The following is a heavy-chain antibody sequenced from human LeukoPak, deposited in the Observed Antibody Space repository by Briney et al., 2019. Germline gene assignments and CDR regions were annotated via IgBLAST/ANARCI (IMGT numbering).Heavy chain of an antibody. J-gene: IGHJ4*02. CDR3: ARGARSVSSGHFDY. V-gene: IGHV3-30-3*01. CDR2: ISYDGSNK. D-gene: IGHD6-19*01. Sequence: PGGSLRLSCAASGFTIRSNYMSWVRQAPGKGLEWVAVISYDGSNKYYADSVRGRFTISRDNSKNTLYLQMNSLRAEDTAVYYCARGARSVSSGHFDYWGQGTLVTVSS. CDR1: GFTIRSNY.